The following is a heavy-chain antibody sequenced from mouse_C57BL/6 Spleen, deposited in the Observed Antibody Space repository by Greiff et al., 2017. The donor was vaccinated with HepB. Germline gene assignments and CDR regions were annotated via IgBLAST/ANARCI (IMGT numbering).Heavy chain of an antibody. D-gene: IGHD1-1*01. CDR3: ARVITTVVATNVFDY. V-gene: IGHV5-6*01. J-gene: IGHJ2*01. CDR2: ISSGGSYT. Sequence: EVKLMESGGDLVKPGWSLKLSCAASGFTFSSYGMSWVRQTPDKRLEWVATISSGGSYTYYPDSVKGRFTISRDNAKNTLYLQMSSLKSEDTAMYYCARVITTVVATNVFDYWGQGTTLTVSS. CDR1: GFTFSSYG.